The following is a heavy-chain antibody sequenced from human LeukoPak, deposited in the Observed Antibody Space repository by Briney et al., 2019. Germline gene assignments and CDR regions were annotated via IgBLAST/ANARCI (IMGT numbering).Heavy chain of an antibody. CDR1: GGSISSGGYY. J-gene: IGHJ5*02. V-gene: IGHV4-30-2*01. D-gene: IGHD6-13*01. CDR3: ARDLNFGAYSSSWFNWFDP. CDR2: TYHSGST. Sequence: SQTLSLTCTVSGGSISSGGYYWSWIRQPPGKGLEWIGYTYHSGSTYYNPSLKSRVTISVDTSKNQFSLKLRSVTAADTAVYYCARDLNFGAYSSSWFNWFDPWGQGTLVTVSS.